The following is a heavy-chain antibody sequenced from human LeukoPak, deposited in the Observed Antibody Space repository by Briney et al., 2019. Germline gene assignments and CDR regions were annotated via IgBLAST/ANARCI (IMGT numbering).Heavy chain of an antibody. Sequence: SETLSLTCAVYGGSFSGYYWSWIRQPPGKGLEWIGEINHSGSTNYNPSLKSRVTISVDTSKNQFSLKLSSVTAADTAVYYCARVIRYFDWLLYGQFDYWGQGTLVTVSS. CDR3: ARVIRYFDWLLYGQFDY. J-gene: IGHJ4*02. CDR2: INHSGST. D-gene: IGHD3-9*01. CDR1: GGSFSGYY. V-gene: IGHV4-34*01.